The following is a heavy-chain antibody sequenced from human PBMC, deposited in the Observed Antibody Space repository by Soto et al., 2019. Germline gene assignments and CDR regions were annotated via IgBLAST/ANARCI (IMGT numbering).Heavy chain of an antibody. CDR3: ARSPPMDSSEEVVWQVRYKHSTLFDY. D-gene: IGHD6-19*01. CDR1: GGSISSGGYY. J-gene: IGHJ4*02. Sequence: QVQLQESGPGLVKPSQTLSLTCTVSGGSISSGGYYWSWIRQHPGKGLEWIGYIYYSGSTYYNPSLKRRVTITVDTSKTQFALKLSSVTAADTAVYYCARSPPMDSSEEVVWQVRYKHSTLFDYWGQGTLVTVSS. CDR2: IYYSGST. V-gene: IGHV4-31*03.